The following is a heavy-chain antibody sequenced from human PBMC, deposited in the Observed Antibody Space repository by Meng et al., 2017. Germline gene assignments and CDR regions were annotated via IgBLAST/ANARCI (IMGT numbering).Heavy chain of an antibody. CDR3: ARPILGYCSCDSCYETLNAFDI. V-gene: IGHV3-30*04. Sequence: GESLTISCAASGFTFSSYAMHWVRQAPGKGLEWVAVISYDGSNKYYADSVKGRFTISRDNSKNTLYLQMNSLRAEDTAVYYCARPILGYCSCDSCYETLNAFDIWGQGTMVTVSS. D-gene: IGHD2-15*01. CDR2: ISYDGSNK. CDR1: GFTFSSYA. J-gene: IGHJ3*02.